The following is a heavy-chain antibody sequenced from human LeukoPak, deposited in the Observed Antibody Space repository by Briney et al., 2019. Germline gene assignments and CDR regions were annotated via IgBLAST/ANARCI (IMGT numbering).Heavy chain of an antibody. CDR3: ARLSSWVFEI. CDR1: GFTVSNNF. D-gene: IGHD3-16*01. V-gene: IGHV3-66*04. CDR2: IYAGGTT. Sequence: GGSLRLSCAASGFTVSNNFMSWVRQAPEKGLEWVSIIYAGGTTYYADPVKGRFTISRDNAKNLLYLQMNSLRAEDTAVYFCARLSSWVFEIWGQGTMVTVSS. J-gene: IGHJ3*02.